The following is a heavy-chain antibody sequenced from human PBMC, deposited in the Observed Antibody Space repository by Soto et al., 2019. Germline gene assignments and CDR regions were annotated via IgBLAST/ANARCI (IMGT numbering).Heavy chain of an antibody. CDR1: GFTFSSYA. Sequence: GGSLSLSCAASGFTFSSYAMSWVRQAPGKGLEWVSAISGSGGSTYYADSVKGRFTISRDNSKNTLYLQMNSLRAEDTAVYYCARCSGGSCYYFDYWGQGTLVTVSS. D-gene: IGHD2-15*01. V-gene: IGHV3-23*01. J-gene: IGHJ4*02. CDR3: ARCSGGSCYYFDY. CDR2: ISGSGGST.